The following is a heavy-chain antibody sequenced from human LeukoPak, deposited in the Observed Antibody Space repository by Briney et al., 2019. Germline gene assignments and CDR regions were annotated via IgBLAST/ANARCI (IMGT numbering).Heavy chain of an antibody. CDR2: ISYDGSNK. CDR1: GFTFSSYA. Sequence: PGRSLRLSCAASGFTFSSYAMHWVRQAPGKGLEWVAVISYDGSNKYYADSVKGRFTISRDNSKNTLYLQMNSLRAEDTAVYYCAIAKSTKYYFDYWGQGTLATVSS. J-gene: IGHJ4*02. V-gene: IGHV3-30-3*01. CDR3: AIAKSTKYYFDY.